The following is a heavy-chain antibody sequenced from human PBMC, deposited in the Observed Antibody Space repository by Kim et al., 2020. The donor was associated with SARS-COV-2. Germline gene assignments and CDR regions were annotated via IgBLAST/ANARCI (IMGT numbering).Heavy chain of an antibody. CDR2: INGSGATT. J-gene: IGHJ4*02. V-gene: IGHV3-23*01. Sequence: GGSLRLSCAASGFTFSTNAMSWVRQAPGKGLEWVSAINGSGATTYYVDSVKGRFTISRDNSKNTLYLQMNSLSAEDTAIYYCAKGFTPDYWGQGTLVTVS. CDR1: GFTFSTNA. CDR3: AKGFTPDY.